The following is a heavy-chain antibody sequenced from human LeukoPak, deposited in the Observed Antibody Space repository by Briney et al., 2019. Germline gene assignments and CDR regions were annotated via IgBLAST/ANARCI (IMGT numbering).Heavy chain of an antibody. Sequence: SETLSLTCAVYGGSFSGYYWSWIRQPPGKGLEWIGEINHSGSTNYNPSLKSRVTISVDTSKNQFSLKLSSVTAADTAVYYCARELAGTRVDYWGQGTLVTVSS. CDR3: ARELAGTRVDY. CDR1: GGSFSGYY. J-gene: IGHJ4*02. CDR2: INHSGST. D-gene: IGHD6-19*01. V-gene: IGHV4-34*01.